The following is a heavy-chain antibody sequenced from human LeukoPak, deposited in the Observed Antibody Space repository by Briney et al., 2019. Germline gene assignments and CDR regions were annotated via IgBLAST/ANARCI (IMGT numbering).Heavy chain of an antibody. V-gene: IGHV4-61*02. CDR2: IYTSGST. J-gene: IGHJ4*02. CDR1: GDSITSGTYY. CDR3: ASDFSGDGYSSGYN. D-gene: IGHD5-24*01. Sequence: SETLSLTCTVSGDSITSGTYYWTWIRQPAGKGLEWIGRIYTSGSTNYKPSLKSRVTISVDTSKNQFSLRLSSVTAADTAVYYCASDFSGDGYSSGYNWGQGTPVTVSS.